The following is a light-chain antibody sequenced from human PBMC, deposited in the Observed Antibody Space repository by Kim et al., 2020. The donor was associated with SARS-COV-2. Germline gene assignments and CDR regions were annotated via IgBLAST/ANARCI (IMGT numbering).Light chain of an antibody. CDR2: GKN. Sequence: ALGQTVRITCQVDSLRSYYATWYQQKPRQAPLLVIYGKNNRPSGIPDRFSGSSSGSTASLTITGAQAEDEADYYCNSRDNSDNHVLFGGGTQLTVL. CDR1: SLRSYY. CDR3: NSRDNSDNHVL. V-gene: IGLV3-19*01. J-gene: IGLJ2*01.